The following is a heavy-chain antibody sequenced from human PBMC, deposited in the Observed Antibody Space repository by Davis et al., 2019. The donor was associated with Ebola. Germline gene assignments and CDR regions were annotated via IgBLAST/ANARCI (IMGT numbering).Heavy chain of an antibody. CDR2: IIPIFGTA. CDR3: ARRVGARSGFDY. D-gene: IGHD1-26*01. V-gene: IGHV1-69*13. Sequence: SVKVSCKASGYTFTSYDINWVRQATGQGLEWMGGIIPIFGTANYAQKFQGRVTITADESTSTAYMELSSLRSEDTAAYYCARRVGARSGFDYWGQGSLVTVSS. J-gene: IGHJ4*02. CDR1: GYTFTSYD.